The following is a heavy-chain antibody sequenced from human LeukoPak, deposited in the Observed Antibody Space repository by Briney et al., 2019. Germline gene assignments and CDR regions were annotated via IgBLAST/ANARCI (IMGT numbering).Heavy chain of an antibody. Sequence: SETLSLTCAVSGYSISSGYYWGWIRQPPGKGLEWIGSIYHSGSTYYNPSLKSRVTISVDTSKNQFSLKLSSVTAADTAVYYCARGGNYYGSGSYYNRPVRVYMDVWGKGTTVTVS. D-gene: IGHD3-10*01. J-gene: IGHJ6*03. CDR2: IYHSGST. CDR1: GYSISSGYY. CDR3: ARGGNYYGSGSYYNRPVRVYMDV. V-gene: IGHV4-38-2*01.